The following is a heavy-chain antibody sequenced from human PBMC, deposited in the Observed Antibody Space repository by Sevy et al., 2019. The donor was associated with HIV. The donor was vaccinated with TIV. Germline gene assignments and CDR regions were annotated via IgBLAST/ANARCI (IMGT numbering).Heavy chain of an antibody. Sequence: GGSLRLSCAASGFTFSSYAMHWVRQAPGKGLEWVAVISYDGSNKYYADSVKGRFTINRDNSKNTLYLQMNSLRAEDTAVYYCARPIFLTGDVFDYWGQGTLVTVSS. D-gene: IGHD7-27*01. CDR2: ISYDGSNK. CDR1: GFTFSSYA. CDR3: ARPIFLTGDVFDY. J-gene: IGHJ4*02. V-gene: IGHV3-30-3*01.